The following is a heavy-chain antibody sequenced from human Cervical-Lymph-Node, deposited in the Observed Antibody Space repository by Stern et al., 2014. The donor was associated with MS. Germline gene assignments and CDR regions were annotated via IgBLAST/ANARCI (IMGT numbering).Heavy chain of an antibody. J-gene: IGHJ6*02. V-gene: IGHV4-4*07. D-gene: IGHD2-8*01. CDR3: ARDGGFCTNRVCPKYYHSGMDV. CDR1: GGFIKSYY. Sequence: QLQLQESGPGLVKPSETLSLTCTVSGGFIKSYYWSWVRQSAGKGLEWIGRFHFSGNSNYNPSLKSRVTMSVATSKSQFSLKLTSVTAADSAVYYCARDGGFCTNRVCPKYYHSGMDVWGQGTTVTVSS. CDR2: FHFSGNS.